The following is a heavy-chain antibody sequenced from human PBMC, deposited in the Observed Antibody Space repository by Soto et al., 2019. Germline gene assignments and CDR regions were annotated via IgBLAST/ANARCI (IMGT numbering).Heavy chain of an antibody. CDR3: ARDFAYFDS. Sequence: PSETLSLTCTVSGDSLSGGDYYWSWIRQPPGKGLEWIGDVYYTGFTFYNPSLKSRLTISLDTSKNQFSLNLDSVTAADTAVYFCARDFAYFDSWGQGTLVTVSS. CDR1: GDSLSGGDYY. D-gene: IGHD3-3*01. J-gene: IGHJ4*02. V-gene: IGHV4-61*08. CDR2: VYYTGFT.